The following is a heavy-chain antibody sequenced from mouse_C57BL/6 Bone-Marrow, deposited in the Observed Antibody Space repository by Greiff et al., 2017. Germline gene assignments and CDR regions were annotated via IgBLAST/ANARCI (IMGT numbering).Heavy chain of an antibody. CDR1: GYTFTSYW. CDR2: IHPNSGST. D-gene: IGHD1-1*01. J-gene: IGHJ4*01. CDR3: ARAATGVAHYYARDY. V-gene: IGHV1-64*01. Sequence: QVQLQQPVAELVKPGASVKLSCKASGYTFTSYWMHWVKQRPGPGLEWIGMIHPNSGSTNSNEKFQSKATLTVDKSSSTAYMQLRSRTSEDSAVYYCARAATGVAHYYARDYWGQGTSVTVSS.